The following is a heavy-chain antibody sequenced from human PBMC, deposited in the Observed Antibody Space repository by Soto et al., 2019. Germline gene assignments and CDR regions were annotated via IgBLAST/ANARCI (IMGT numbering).Heavy chain of an antibody. D-gene: IGHD2-21*01. J-gene: IGHJ4*02. CDR3: ARGDSKGFDY. CDR1: GVSISSGGYY. V-gene: IGHV4-31*03. Sequence: QVQLQSAGPGLVKPSQTLSLNCTVSGVSISSGGYYWSWIRQHPGKGLEWIGYIYYSGSTYYNPSLKSRVTISVDTSKNQFSLKLSSVTAADTAVYYCARGDSKGFDYWGQGTLVTVSS. CDR2: IYYSGST.